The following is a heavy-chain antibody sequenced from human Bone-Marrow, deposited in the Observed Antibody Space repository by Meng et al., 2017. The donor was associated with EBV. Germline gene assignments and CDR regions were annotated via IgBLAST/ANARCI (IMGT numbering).Heavy chain of an antibody. CDR1: GYTFAGHY. V-gene: IGHV1-2*06. D-gene: IGHD4-11*01. CDR2: IDPNSGGA. J-gene: IGHJ4*02. CDR3: ARASDYGNDLDY. Sequence: QVQQVQSGAEVKKPGASVKVSCKASGYTFAGHYMHWVRQAPGQGLERMGRIDPNSGGADYAQKFQGGVTMTRDTSISTFYMELSRLTSDDTAVYFCARASDYGNDLDYWGQGTLVTVSS.